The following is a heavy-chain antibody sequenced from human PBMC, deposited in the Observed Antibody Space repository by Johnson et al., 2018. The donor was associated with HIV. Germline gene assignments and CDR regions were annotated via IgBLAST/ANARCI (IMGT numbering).Heavy chain of an antibody. V-gene: IGHV3-11*04. D-gene: IGHD6-19*01. CDR1: GFTFSDYY. J-gene: IGHJ3*01. CDR3: ARGGGSDWYNAFDL. CDR2: IRTDGSST. Sequence: QVQLVESGGGLVMPGGSVKLSCQGSGFTFSDYYMTWIRQAPGKGLEWVSYIRTDGSSTYYADAVKGRFTFVRDNAKNSVYLQMTSLRVEDTAVYYCARGGGSDWYNAFDLWGRGTMVTVSS.